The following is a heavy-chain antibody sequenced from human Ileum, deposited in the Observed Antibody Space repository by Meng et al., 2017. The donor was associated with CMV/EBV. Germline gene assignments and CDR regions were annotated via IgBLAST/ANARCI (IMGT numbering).Heavy chain of an antibody. V-gene: IGHV4-34*01. D-gene: IGHD3-3*01. CDR1: GWSFRSYD. J-gene: IGHJ5*02. CDR3: ARRGVTIFGGGWFDP. CDR2: INHSGST. Sequence: VYGWSFRSYDWGWIRQPPGKGLEWIGEINHSGSTNYNPSLKSRVTISVDTSKNQFSLKLSSVTAADTAVYYCARRGVTIFGGGWFDPWGQGTLVTVSS.